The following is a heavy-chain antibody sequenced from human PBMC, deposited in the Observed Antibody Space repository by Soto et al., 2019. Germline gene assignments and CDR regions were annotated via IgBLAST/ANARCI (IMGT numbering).Heavy chain of an antibody. CDR3: ARETLSYGSALDV. V-gene: IGHV3-43*01. Sequence: PGGSLRLSCSASVFRFDEFNMHWFRQAPGKGLEWLSLITWNGANTYYADSVKGRFTISRDGTTKSVSLQMTSLKREDTGLYYCARETLSYGSALDVWGQGTTVTVSS. J-gene: IGHJ6*02. D-gene: IGHD3-16*01. CDR1: VFRFDEFN. CDR2: ITWNGANT.